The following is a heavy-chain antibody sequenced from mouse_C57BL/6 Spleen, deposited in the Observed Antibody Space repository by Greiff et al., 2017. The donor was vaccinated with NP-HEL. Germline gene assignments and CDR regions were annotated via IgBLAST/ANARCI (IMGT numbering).Heavy chain of an antibody. J-gene: IGHJ4*01. D-gene: IGHD2-4*01. Sequence: VQLQQSGAELVKPGASVKLSCKASGYTFTSYWMHWVKQRPGQGLEWIGMIHPNSGSTNYNEKFKSKATLTVDKSSSTAYLQLSSLTSEDSAVYYCGRYYEYDEESAMDYWGQGTSVTVSS. CDR2: IHPNSGST. CDR1: GYTFTSYW. CDR3: GRYYEYDEESAMDY. V-gene: IGHV1-64*01.